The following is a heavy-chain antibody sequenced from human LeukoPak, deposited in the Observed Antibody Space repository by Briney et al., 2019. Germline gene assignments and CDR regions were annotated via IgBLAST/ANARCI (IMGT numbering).Heavy chain of an antibody. CDR2: INHSGST. V-gene: IGHV4-34*01. CDR1: GGSFSGYY. D-gene: IGHD6-19*01. Sequence: SETLSLTCAVYGGSFSGYYWSWIRQPPGKGLEWIGEINHSGSTNYNPSLKSRVTISVDTSKNQFSLKLSSVTAADTAVYYCARDLGSGWSLGAYYYGMDVWGQGTTVTVSS. J-gene: IGHJ6*02. CDR3: ARDLGSGWSLGAYYYGMDV.